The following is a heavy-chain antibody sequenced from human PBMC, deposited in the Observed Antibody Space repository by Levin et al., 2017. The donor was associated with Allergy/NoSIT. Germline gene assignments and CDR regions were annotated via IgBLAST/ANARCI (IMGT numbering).Heavy chain of an antibody. CDR1: GFTFSSYS. CDR3: ARDADILTGHAYVAFDY. V-gene: IGHV3-21*01. J-gene: IGHJ4*02. Sequence: PGGSLRLSCAASGFTFSSYSMNWVRQAPGKGLEWVSSISSSSSYIYYADSVKGRFTISRDNAKNSLYLQMNSLRAEDTAVYYCARDADILTGHAYVAFDYWGQGTLVTVSS. CDR2: ISSSSSYI. D-gene: IGHD3-9*01.